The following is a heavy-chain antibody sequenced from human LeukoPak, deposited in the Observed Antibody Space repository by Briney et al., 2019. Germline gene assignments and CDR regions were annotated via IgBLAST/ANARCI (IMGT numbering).Heavy chain of an antibody. V-gene: IGHV3-13*04. D-gene: IGHD3-22*01. J-gene: IGHJ4*02. CDR3: AREGVVVVITTFDY. Sequence: GGSLRLSCAASGFTFSSYDMHWVRQGTGKGLEWVSAIGTAGDTYYPGSVKGRFTTSRENAKNSLYPQMKSLSVGDTAVYYCAREGVVVVITTFDYWGQGTLVTVSS. CDR2: IGTAGDT. CDR1: GFTFSSYD.